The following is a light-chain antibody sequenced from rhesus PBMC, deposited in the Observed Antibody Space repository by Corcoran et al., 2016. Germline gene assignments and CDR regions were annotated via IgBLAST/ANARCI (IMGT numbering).Light chain of an antibody. V-gene: IGKV1-22*01. CDR2: KAS. CDR1: QGISSW. J-gene: IGKJ1*01. Sequence: DIQMTQSPSSLSASVGDTVTITCQASQGISSWLAWYQQKPGKAPKLLIYKASSLQSGVPSRFRGSGSGTDFTITISSLQPEDLATYYCLQYSSSWTFGQGTKVEIK. CDR3: LQYSSSWT.